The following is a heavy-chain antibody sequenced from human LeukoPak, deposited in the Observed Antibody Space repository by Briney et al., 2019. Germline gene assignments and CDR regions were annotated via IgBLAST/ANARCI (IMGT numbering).Heavy chain of an antibody. Sequence: SETLSLTCTVSGGSISSSSYYWGWIRQPPGKGLGWIGSIYYSGSTYYNPSLKSRVTISVDTSKNQFSLKLSSVTAADTAVYYCARREVVIKDWGQGTLVTVSS. CDR3: ARREVVIKD. CDR2: IYYSGST. J-gene: IGHJ4*02. D-gene: IGHD3-22*01. CDR1: GGSISSSSYY. V-gene: IGHV4-39*01.